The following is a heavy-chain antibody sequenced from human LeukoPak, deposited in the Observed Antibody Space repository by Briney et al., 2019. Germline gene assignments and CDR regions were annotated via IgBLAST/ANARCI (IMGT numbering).Heavy chain of an antibody. CDR2: ISSSGSTI. Sequence: GGSLRLSCAASGFTFRDYYMSWIRRAPGKGLEWVSYISSSGSTIYYADSVKGRFTISRDNAKNSLYLQMNSLRAEDTAVYYCARGYYYGSGSYFYFDYWGQGTLVTVSS. J-gene: IGHJ4*02. CDR1: GFTFRDYY. CDR3: ARGYYYGSGSYFYFDY. V-gene: IGHV3-11*04. D-gene: IGHD3-10*01.